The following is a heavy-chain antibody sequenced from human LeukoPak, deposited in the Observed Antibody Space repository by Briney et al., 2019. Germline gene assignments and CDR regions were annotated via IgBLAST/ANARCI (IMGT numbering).Heavy chain of an antibody. J-gene: IGHJ5*02. D-gene: IGHD6-19*01. V-gene: IGHV1-2*02. CDR1: GYTFTGYY. CDR2: INPNSGGT. Sequence: ASVKVSCKASGYTFTGYYMHWVRQAPGQGLEWMGWINPNSGGTNYAQKFQGRVTMTRDTSISTAYMELSRLRSDDTAVYYCARDGIAVADNNWFDPWGQGTLVTVS. CDR3: ARDGIAVADNNWFDP.